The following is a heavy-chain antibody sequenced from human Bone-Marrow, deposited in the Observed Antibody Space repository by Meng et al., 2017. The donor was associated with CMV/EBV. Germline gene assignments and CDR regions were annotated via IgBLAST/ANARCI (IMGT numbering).Heavy chain of an antibody. CDR3: ARLSRMIAARPWPAFDI. CDR2: IIPILGIA. Sequence: SVKVSCKASGGTFSSYAISWVRQAPGQGLEWMGGIIPILGIANYAQKFQGRVTITADESTSTAYMELSSLRSEDTAVYYCARLSRMIAARPWPAFDIWGQGTMVTVAS. V-gene: IGHV1-69*10. CDR1: GGTFSSYA. D-gene: IGHD6-6*01. J-gene: IGHJ3*02.